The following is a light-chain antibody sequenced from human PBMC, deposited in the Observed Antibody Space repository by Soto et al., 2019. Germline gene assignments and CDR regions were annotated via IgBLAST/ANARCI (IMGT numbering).Light chain of an antibody. CDR3: QQYNNWPRT. Sequence: VLTQSPATLSVSPGERASLSCRASQSVSSNLAWYQQKPGQAPRLLIYGASTRATGIPARFSGSGSGTEFTLTISSLQSEDFAVYYCQQYNNWPRTFGQGTKVDIK. CDR2: GAS. CDR1: QSVSSN. V-gene: IGKV3-15*01. J-gene: IGKJ1*01.